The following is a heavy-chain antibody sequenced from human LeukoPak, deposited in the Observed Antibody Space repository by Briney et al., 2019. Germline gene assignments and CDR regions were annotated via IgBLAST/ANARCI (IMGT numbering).Heavy chain of an antibody. J-gene: IGHJ3*02. Sequence: GGSLRLSCAASGFTFSSYWMSWVRQAPGKGLEWVGFIRSKAYGGTTEYAASVKGRFTISRDDSKSIAYLQMNSLKTEDTAVYYCTREADYDILTGYRSDAFDIWGQGTMVTVSS. V-gene: IGHV3-49*04. CDR1: GFTFSSYW. D-gene: IGHD3-9*01. CDR2: IRSKAYGGTT. CDR3: TREADYDILTGYRSDAFDI.